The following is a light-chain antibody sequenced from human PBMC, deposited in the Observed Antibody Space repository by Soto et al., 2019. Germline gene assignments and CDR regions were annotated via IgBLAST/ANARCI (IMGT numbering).Light chain of an antibody. CDR2: GAS. J-gene: IGKJ2*01. CDR1: QSVSSN. Sequence: EIVMTQSPATLSVSPGDRATLSCSASQSVSSNLAWYQQKPGQAPRLLIYGASTRATGIPARCSGSGSGTEFTLTISSLQSEDFAVYYCQQYNNWHYMYTFGQGPKLEIK. V-gene: IGKV3-15*01. CDR3: QQYNNWHYMYT.